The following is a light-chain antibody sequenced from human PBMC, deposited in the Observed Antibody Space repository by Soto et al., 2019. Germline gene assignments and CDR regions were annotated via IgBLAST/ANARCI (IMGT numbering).Light chain of an antibody. J-gene: IGKJ1*01. Sequence: DVVMPHSPLALPVTLGQPASISCKSSPGPVYIEGNTYLSWFHQRPGQSPRRRIYMVSNRDSGVPDRFSGSGSGTDFTLKISRVEAEDVGIDYCRQGTHRPPSFGQGTQVEI. CDR3: RQGTHRPPS. CDR1: PGPVYIEGNTY. V-gene: IGKV2-30*01. CDR2: MVS.